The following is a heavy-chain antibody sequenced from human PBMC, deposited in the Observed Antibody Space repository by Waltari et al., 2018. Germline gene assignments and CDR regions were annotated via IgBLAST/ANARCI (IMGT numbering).Heavy chain of an antibody. Sequence: QVQLVESGGGVVQPGRSLRLSGAASGFTFSTYTMHWVRQAPGKGLEWVALILYDGSNTYYADSVKGRFTISRDNSKNTLYLQMNSLRPDDRAVYYCTRGSTTAARCMDSWGQGTLVTVSS. CDR3: TRGSTTAARCMDS. V-gene: IGHV3-30*01. CDR2: ILYDGSNT. J-gene: IGHJ4*02. CDR1: GFTFSTYT. D-gene: IGHD6-6*01.